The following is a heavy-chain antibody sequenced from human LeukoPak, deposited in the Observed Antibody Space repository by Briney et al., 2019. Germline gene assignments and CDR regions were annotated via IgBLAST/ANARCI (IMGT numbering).Heavy chain of an antibody. CDR2: ISSSSSYI. Sequence: GRSLRLSCAASGFTFSSYSMNWVRQAPGKGLEWVSSISSSSSYIYYADSVKGRFTISRDNAKNSLYLQMNSLRAEDTAVYYCARDRVRTSLQDAFDIWGQGTMVTVSS. V-gene: IGHV3-21*01. J-gene: IGHJ3*02. CDR1: GFTFSSYS. D-gene: IGHD5-24*01. CDR3: ARDRVRTSLQDAFDI.